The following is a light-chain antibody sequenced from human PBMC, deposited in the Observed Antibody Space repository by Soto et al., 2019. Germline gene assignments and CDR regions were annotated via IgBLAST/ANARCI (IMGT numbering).Light chain of an antibody. V-gene: IGKV1-5*01. Sequence: DLQMTQSPSTLSASIGDIVTITCRASENISRWLAWYQQKPGKAPKVLIYDASNLDSGVPSRFIGSRSGTEFTITISGLQPHDFATHYCQQYNSYSRTFGQGTKLEI. CDR1: ENISRW. CDR3: QQYNSYSRT. CDR2: DAS. J-gene: IGKJ2*01.